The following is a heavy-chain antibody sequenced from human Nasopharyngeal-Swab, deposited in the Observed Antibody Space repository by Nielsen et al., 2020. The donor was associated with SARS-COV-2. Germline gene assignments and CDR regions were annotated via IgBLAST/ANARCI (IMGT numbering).Heavy chain of an antibody. CDR3: VKGGYLHDYINYGDWFDP. D-gene: IGHD4-11*01. J-gene: IGHJ5*02. V-gene: IGHV3-23*01. CDR2: ISGSGGST. CDR1: GFTFSNYA. Sequence: GESLRLSCVASGFTFSNYAMSWARQAPGKGLEWVSAISGSGGSTYYADSVKGRFTISRDNSKNTLYLQMNSLRAEDTAVYYCVKGGYLHDYINYGDWFDPWGLGTLVTVSS.